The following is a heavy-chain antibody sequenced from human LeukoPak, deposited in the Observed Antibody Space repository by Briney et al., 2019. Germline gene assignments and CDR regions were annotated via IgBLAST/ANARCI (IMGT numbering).Heavy chain of an antibody. CDR3: ARGLYDFWSGYYNNWFDT. Sequence: PSETLSLTCAVYGGSFSGYYWSWIRQPPGKGLEWIGEINHSGSTNYNPSLKSRVTISVDTSKNQFSLKLSSVTAADTAVYYCARGLYDFWSGYYNNWFDTWGQGTLVTVSS. J-gene: IGHJ5*02. V-gene: IGHV4-34*01. CDR1: GGSFSGYY. D-gene: IGHD3-3*01. CDR2: INHSGST.